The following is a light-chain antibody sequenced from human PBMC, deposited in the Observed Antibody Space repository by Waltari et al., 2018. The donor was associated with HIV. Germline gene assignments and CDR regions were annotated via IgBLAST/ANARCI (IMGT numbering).Light chain of an antibody. J-gene: IGLJ2*01. Sequence: QSALTQPRSVSGSPGQSVTISCTGISSDLGRYNYVPWYQQDPGKAPKLMLFDVNKRPSGVPARFSGSKSGNTASLTISGLQAEDEADYYCCSNAGSHVVFGGGTK. CDR2: DVN. CDR1: SSDLGRYNY. CDR3: CSNAGSHVV. V-gene: IGLV2-11*01.